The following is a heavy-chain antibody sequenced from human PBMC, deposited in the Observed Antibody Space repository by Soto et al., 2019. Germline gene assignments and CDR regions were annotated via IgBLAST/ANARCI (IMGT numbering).Heavy chain of an antibody. J-gene: IGHJ1*01. CDR3: ARDYDSSGK. CDR1: GGSISSGSYY. D-gene: IGHD3-22*01. Sequence: PSETLSLTCTVSGGSISSGSYYWGWIRQPPGKGLEWIGSIYYSGSTYYNPSLKSRVTISVDTSKNQFSLKLSSVTAADTAVYYCARDYDSSGKWGQGTLVTVSS. V-gene: IGHV4-39*01. CDR2: IYYSGST.